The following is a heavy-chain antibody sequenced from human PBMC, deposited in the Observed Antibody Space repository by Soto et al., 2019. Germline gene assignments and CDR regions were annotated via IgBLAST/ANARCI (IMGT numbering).Heavy chain of an antibody. Sequence: EVQLVESGGGLVQPGGSLRLSCTAPGFTFSSDWMNWVRQVPGKGLEWVGNIKEDGSEKFYVDSVKGRFTISRDNAKNSLYLDMKNLRAEDTAIYFCARDFGGPWGQGTLVTVSS. CDR1: GFTFSSDW. D-gene: IGHD1-26*01. J-gene: IGHJ5*02. V-gene: IGHV3-7*05. CDR3: ARDFGGP. CDR2: IKEDGSEK.